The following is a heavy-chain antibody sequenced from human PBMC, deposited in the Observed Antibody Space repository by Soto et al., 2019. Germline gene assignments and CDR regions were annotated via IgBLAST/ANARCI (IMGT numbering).Heavy chain of an antibody. J-gene: IGHJ6*02. Sequence: QVQLVESGGGVVQPGRSLRLSCAASGFTFSSYGMHWVRQAPGKGLEWVAVIWYDGSNKYYADSVKGRFTISRDNSKNTLYLQMNRLRAEDTAVYYCARDRYYDSSGYSGYYYYYYGMDVWGQGTTVTVSS. D-gene: IGHD3-22*01. V-gene: IGHV3-33*01. CDR1: GFTFSSYG. CDR2: IWYDGSNK. CDR3: ARDRYYDSSGYSGYYYYYYGMDV.